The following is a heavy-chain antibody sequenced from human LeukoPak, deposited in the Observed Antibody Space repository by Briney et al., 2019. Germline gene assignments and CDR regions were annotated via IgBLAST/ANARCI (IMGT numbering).Heavy chain of an antibody. CDR2: FDPEDGET. V-gene: IGHV1-24*01. Sequence: ASVKVSCKVSGYTLTELSMHWGRQAPGKGLEWMGGFDPEDGETIYAQKFQGRVTVTEDTSTDTAYMELSSLRSEDTAVYYCATGYYYDSSGPPFDYWGQGTLVTVSS. CDR1: GYTLTELS. J-gene: IGHJ4*02. CDR3: ATGYYYDSSGPPFDY. D-gene: IGHD3-22*01.